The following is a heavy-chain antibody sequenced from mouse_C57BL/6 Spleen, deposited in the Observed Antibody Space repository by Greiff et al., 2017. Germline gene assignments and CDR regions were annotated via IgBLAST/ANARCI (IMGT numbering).Heavy chain of an antibody. CDR2: IYPGDGDT. J-gene: IGHJ4*01. V-gene: IGHV1-82*01. Sequence: QVQLQQSGPELVKPGASVKISCKASGYAFSSSWMNWVKQRPGKGLGWIGRIYPGDGDTNYNGKFKGKATLTADKSSSTAYMQLSSLTSEDSAVYFCAPTVVASYYAMDYWGQGTSVTVSS. CDR1: GYAFSSSW. CDR3: APTVVASYYAMDY. D-gene: IGHD1-1*01.